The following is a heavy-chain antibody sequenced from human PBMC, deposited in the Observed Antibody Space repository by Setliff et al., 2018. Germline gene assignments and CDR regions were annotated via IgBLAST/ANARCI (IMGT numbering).Heavy chain of an antibody. CDR1: GYNFNNDW. CDR3: ARPGYCSSTSCSGAFDI. J-gene: IGHJ3*02. D-gene: IGHD2-2*01. Sequence: GESLKISCKGSGYNFNNDWIGWVRQMPGKGLEWMGSIFPGDSDTRYSPSFQGQVTISADKSISTAYLQWSSLKASDTAMYYCARPGYCSSTSCSGAFDIWGQGTMVT. CDR2: IFPGDSDT. V-gene: IGHV5-51*01.